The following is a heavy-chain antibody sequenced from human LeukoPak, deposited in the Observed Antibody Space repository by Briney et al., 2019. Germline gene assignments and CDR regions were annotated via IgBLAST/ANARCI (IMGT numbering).Heavy chain of an antibody. CDR1: GGSISSSSYY. J-gene: IGHJ4*02. CDR3: ARVVKEMATVYYYDY. CDR2: IYYSGST. V-gene: IGHV4-39*07. D-gene: IGHD5-24*01. Sequence: PSETLSLTCTVSGGSISSSSYYWGWIRQPPGKGLGWIGSIYYSGSTYYNPSLKSRVTISVDTSKNQFSLKLTSVTAADTAVYYCARVVKEMATVYYYDYWGQGTLVTVSS.